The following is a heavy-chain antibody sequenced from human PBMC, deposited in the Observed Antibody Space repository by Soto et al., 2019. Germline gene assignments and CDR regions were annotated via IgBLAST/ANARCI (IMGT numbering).Heavy chain of an antibody. CDR2: IYWYDDK. CDR1: GFSLSSSGEA. Sequence: QITLKESGPTLVKPTQTLTLTCTFSGFSLSSSGEAVGWIRQPPGKALEWLAGIYWYDDKRYNPSLNSRLTITKDTSKNHVVLTMTNMDPVDTATYYCAHIGRWVDTFGIWGQGTMVTVSS. V-gene: IGHV2-5*01. J-gene: IGHJ3*02. CDR3: AHIGRWVDTFGI.